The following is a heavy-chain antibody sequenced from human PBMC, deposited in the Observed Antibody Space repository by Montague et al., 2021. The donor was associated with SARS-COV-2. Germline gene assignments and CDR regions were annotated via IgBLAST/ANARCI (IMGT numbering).Heavy chain of an antibody. J-gene: IGHJ5*02. V-gene: IGHV4-38-2*02. Sequence: SETLSLTCTVSGYSIRSGYYWGWIRQPPGKGLEWIVSIYHSGSTYYNPSLKSRVTISVDTSKNQFSLKLSSVTAADTAVYYCARDCYDYGSGSYQRWFDPWGQGTLVTVSS. CDR3: ARDCYDYGSGSYQRWFDP. CDR1: GYSIRSGYY. CDR2: IYHSGST. D-gene: IGHD3-10*01.